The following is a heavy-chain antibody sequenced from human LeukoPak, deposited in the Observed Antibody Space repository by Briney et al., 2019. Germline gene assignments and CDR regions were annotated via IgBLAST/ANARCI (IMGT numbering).Heavy chain of an antibody. Sequence: PGGSLRLSCVASGFSFSGYGMHWVRQAPGKGLEWVAFIRYDGSNEYYADSVKGRFTISRDKSKNTLSLQMNGLRVEDTAVYYCAKVMPPGRIRFYSYYMDVWGKGTTVTVS. CDR1: GFSFSGYG. J-gene: IGHJ6*03. V-gene: IGHV3-30*02. CDR2: IRYDGSNE. D-gene: IGHD2-15*01. CDR3: AKVMPPGRIRFYSYYMDV.